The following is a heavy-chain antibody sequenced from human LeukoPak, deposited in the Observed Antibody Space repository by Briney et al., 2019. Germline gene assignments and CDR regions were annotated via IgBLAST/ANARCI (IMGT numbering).Heavy chain of an antibody. J-gene: IGHJ4*02. CDR2: IREDGSKK. D-gene: IGHD3-22*01. V-gene: IGHV3-7*03. CDR1: GSTFSGCW. CDR3: ATPLDYYDSSGYHQGGD. Sequence: GGSLRLSCAASGSTFSGCWMTWVRQAPGKGLEWVANIREDGSKKNYVASVKGRFTIFRDNAKNSLYLQMNSLRAEDTAVYYCATPLDYYDSSGYHQGGDWVQGTLVTVSS.